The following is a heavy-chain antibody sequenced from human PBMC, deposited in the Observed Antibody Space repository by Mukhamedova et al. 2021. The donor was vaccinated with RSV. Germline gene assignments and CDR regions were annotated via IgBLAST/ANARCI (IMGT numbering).Heavy chain of an antibody. D-gene: IGHD3/OR15-3a*01. CDR2: TSYDGSKE. V-gene: IGHV3-30*18. J-gene: IGHJ6*02. Sequence: QSPGKGLEWVALTSYDGSKEYYADFVKGRFTISRDNSKNTVFLQMRSLRPEDTAVYYCAKDRDYWTDFFLYGMDVWGQGTTVTVAS. CDR3: AKDRDYWTDFFLYGMDV.